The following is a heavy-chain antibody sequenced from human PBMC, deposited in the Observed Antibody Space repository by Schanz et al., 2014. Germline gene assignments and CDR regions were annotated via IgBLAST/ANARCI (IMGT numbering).Heavy chain of an antibody. CDR2: ITAYNGDT. Sequence: QVQLVQSGAEVKKPGSSMKVSCKASGGTFNSYTINWVRQAPGQGLEWMGWITAYNGDTNYALKLQGRVTMTTDTSTGTAYMELRSLRSDDTAVYYCARGGYSSGWYDRDIAHFDYWGQGTLVTVSS. D-gene: IGHD6-19*01. CDR3: ARGGYSSGWYDRDIAHFDY. J-gene: IGHJ4*02. CDR1: GGTFNSYT. V-gene: IGHV1-18*01.